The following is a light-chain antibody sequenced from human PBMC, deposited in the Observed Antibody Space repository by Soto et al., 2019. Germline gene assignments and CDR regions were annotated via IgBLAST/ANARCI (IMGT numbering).Light chain of an antibody. J-gene: IGKJ5*01. CDR3: QTYGSSPIT. Sequence: VVLTQSPATLSLSPGERAALSCGASESVSSSQLAWYQQKPGLAPRLLIYDASSRASGIQERFSGSGSGTGFSLKISSMETEDSAVYYCQTYGSSPITVGQGTRREIK. V-gene: IGKV3D-20*01. CDR1: ESVSSSQ. CDR2: DAS.